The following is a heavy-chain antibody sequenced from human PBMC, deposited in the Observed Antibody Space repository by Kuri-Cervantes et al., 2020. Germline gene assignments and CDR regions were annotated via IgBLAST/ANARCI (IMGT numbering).Heavy chain of an antibody. D-gene: IGHD3-10*01. J-gene: IGHJ4*02. Sequence: GESLKISCAASGFTFTRYGIYWVRQAPGKGLEWVAVISYDGSNKYYADSVKGRFTISRDNSKNTLYLQMNSLRAEDTAVYYCAKEWYDYYGSGSSEIDYWGQGTLVTVSS. CDR1: GFTFTRYG. CDR2: ISYDGSNK. V-gene: IGHV3-30*18. CDR3: AKEWYDYYGSGSSEIDY.